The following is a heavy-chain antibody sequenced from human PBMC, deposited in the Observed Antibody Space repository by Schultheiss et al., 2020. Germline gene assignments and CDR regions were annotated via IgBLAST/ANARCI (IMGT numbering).Heavy chain of an antibody. V-gene: IGHV3-15*01. J-gene: IGHJ4*02. Sequence: GGSLRLSCAASGFTFSNAWMSWVRQAPGKGLEWVGRIKSKTDGGTTDYAAPVKGRFTISRDDSKNTLYLQMNSLKTEDTAVYYCTTGPYDILTGYYRLFDYWGQGTLV. CDR1: GFTFSNAW. CDR2: IKSKTDGGTT. D-gene: IGHD3-9*01. CDR3: TTGPYDILTGYYRLFDY.